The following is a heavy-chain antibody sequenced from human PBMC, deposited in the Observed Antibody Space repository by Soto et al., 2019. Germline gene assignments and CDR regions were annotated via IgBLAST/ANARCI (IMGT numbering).Heavy chain of an antibody. V-gene: IGHV1-8*01. CDR3: AREPYTSMVDY. CDR1: GYTFSAYY. D-gene: IGHD5-18*01. J-gene: IGHJ4*02. Sequence: QVQLVQSGPEVKKPGASVKVSCHTSGYTFSAYYFNWVRQAAGQGPEWMGWLNPRNGQTGYVQQFRGRVTMTIDTSIATVSLELSRLTSEDTAIYFCAREPYTSMVDYWGQGTLVTVSS. CDR2: LNPRNGQT.